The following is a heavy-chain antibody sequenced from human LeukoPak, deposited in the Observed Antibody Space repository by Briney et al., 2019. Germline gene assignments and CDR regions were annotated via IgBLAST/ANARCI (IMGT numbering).Heavy chain of an antibody. J-gene: IGHJ4*02. CDR1: GFTFGDYA. Sequence: PGRSLRLSCTASGFTFGDYAMSWFRQAPGKGLEWVGFIRSKAYGGTTEYAASVKGRFTISRDDSKSIAYLQMNSLKTEDTAVYYCTRHNQDVDVYYFDYWGQGTLVTVSS. CDR2: IRSKAYGGTT. V-gene: IGHV3-49*03. D-gene: IGHD1-1*01. CDR3: TRHNQDVDVYYFDY.